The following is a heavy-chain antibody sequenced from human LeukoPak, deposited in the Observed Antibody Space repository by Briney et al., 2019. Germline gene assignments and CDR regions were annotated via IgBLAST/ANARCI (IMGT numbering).Heavy chain of an antibody. J-gene: IGHJ3*02. V-gene: IGHV3-21*01. CDR1: GFTFSSYN. CDR3: ASSDYYDTSGYYSYAFDI. Sequence: GGSLRLSCAASGFTFSSYNMDWVRQAPGKGLEWVSSISSSSYIYYADSVKGRFTISRDNAKNSLYLQMNSLRAEDTAVYYCASSDYYDTSGYYSYAFDIWGQGTMVTVSS. CDR2: ISSSSYI. D-gene: IGHD3-22*01.